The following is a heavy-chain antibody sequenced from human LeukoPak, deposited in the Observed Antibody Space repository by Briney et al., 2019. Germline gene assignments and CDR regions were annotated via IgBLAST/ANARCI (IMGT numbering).Heavy chain of an antibody. CDR3: ARVLSSSWYGDYFDY. V-gene: IGHV4-61*02. CDR1: GGSISSGSYY. CDR2: IYTSGST. Sequence: SQTLSLTCTVSGGSISSGSYYWSWIRQPAGKGLEWIGRIYTSGSTNYNPSLKSRVTISVDTSKNQFSLKLSSVTAADTAVYYCARVLSSSWYGDYFDYWGQGTLVTVSS. J-gene: IGHJ4*02. D-gene: IGHD6-13*01.